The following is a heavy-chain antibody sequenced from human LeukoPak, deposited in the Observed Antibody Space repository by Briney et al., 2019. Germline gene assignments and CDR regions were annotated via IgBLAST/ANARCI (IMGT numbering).Heavy chain of an antibody. CDR2: ISSSGSTI. CDR3: ARNDYNFDY. J-gene: IGHJ4*02. D-gene: IGHD3-16*01. Sequence: GGSLRLSCAASGFTFSSYEMNWVRQAPGKGLEWVSYISSSGSTIYYADSVQGRFTISRDNAKNSLYLQMSSLRAEDTAVYYCARNDYNFDYWGQGTLVAVSS. V-gene: IGHV3-48*03. CDR1: GFTFSSYE.